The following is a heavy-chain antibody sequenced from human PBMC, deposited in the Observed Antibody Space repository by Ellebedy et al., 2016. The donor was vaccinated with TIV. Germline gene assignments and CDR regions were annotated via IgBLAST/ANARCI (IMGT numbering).Heavy chain of an antibody. CDR1: GFSLSTSGMC. Sequence: SGPTLVKPTQALTLTCTFSGFSLSTSGMCVSWIRQPPGKALEWLALIDWDDYKYYSTSLKTRLTISKDTSKNQVVLTMTNMDPVDTATYYCARMTCPSWLPSGDAFDIWGQGTMVTVSS. V-gene: IGHV2-70*01. J-gene: IGHJ3*02. CDR2: IDWDDYK. CDR3: ARMTCPSWLPSGDAFDI. D-gene: IGHD3-9*01.